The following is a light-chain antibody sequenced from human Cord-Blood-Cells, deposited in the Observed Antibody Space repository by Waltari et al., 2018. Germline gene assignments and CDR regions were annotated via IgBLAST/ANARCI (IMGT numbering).Light chain of an antibody. CDR3: CSYACSSTV. Sequence: QSALTQPASVSGSPGQSITISCTGTSSVVGSYNLVSWYQQHPGKAPKLMNYEGSKRPSGVSNRLSGSNSSNTASLTVSGLQAEYEADDYGCSYACSSTVFGGGTKLAVL. CDR1: SSVVGSYNL. V-gene: IGLV2-23*01. CDR2: EGS. J-gene: IGLJ3*02.